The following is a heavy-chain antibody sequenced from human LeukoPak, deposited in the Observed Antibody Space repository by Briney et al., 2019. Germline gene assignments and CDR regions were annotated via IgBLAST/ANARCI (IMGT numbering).Heavy chain of an antibody. CDR1: GGSISSYY. D-gene: IGHD2-21*02. J-gene: IGHJ3*02. V-gene: IGHV4-59*08. CDR2: IYRSGTT. CDR3: ARGTWGVVTGFDI. Sequence: SETLSLTCTVSGGSISSYYWSWIRQPPGKGLEWIGYIYRSGTTNYDPSLKSRVTMSIETSENRFSLRLTSVTAADTAVYYCARGTWGVVTGFDIWGQGTMVTVSS.